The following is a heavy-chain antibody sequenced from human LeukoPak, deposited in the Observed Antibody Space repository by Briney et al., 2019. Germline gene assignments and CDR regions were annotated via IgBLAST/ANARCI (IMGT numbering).Heavy chain of an antibody. CDR2: VYYSGIT. CDR1: GGYIGSRSYY. D-gene: IGHD5-24*01. V-gene: IGHV4-39*01. Sequence: PSETLSLTCTVSGGYIGSRSYYWGWIRQPPGKGLEWIGTVYYSGITYYNPSLRSRVTISVDTSKSQCSLKLSSVTAADTAVYFCARPKSSEMRNYFDWWGRGTLVTVSS. J-gene: IGHJ4*02. CDR3: ARPKSSEMRNYFDW.